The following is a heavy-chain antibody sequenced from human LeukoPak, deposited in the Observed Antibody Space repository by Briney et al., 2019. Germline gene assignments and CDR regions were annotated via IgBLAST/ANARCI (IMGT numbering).Heavy chain of an antibody. J-gene: IGHJ4*02. CDR3: AKDMSVAVAGRGFDY. D-gene: IGHD6-19*01. V-gene: IGHV3-7*03. CDR2: IKQDGSEK. CDR1: GFTFSSYW. Sequence: PGGSLRLSCAASGFTFSSYWMSWVRQAPGKGLEWVANIKQDGSEKYYVDSVKGRFTISRDNAKNSLYLQMNSLRAEDTALYYCAKDMSVAVAGRGFDYWGQGTLVTVSS.